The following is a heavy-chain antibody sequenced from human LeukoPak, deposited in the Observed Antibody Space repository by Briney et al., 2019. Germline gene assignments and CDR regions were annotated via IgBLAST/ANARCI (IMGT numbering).Heavy chain of an antibody. D-gene: IGHD3-22*01. Sequence: ASVKVSRKASGYTFTDYYLHWVRQAPGQGLEWMGIVTPSGGRTTYAQKFQGRVTMTSDTSTSTVYMELSGLRSDDTAVYYCARPNFYDTSGYSYLYYFDYWGQGTLVTVSS. J-gene: IGHJ4*02. V-gene: IGHV1-46*01. CDR2: VTPSGGRT. CDR1: GYTFTDYY. CDR3: ARPNFYDTSGYSYLYYFDY.